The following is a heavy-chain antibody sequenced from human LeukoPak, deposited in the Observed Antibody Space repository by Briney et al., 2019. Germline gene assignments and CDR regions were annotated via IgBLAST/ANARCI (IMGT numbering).Heavy chain of an antibody. CDR1: GFTFSGSW. Sequence: GGSLRLSCAASGFTFSGSWMSWVRQAPGKGLEWVANIKRDGSEKYYVDSVKGRFTISRDNAKNSLYLQMNSLRAEDTAVYYCTRDENWGQGTLVSVSS. CDR2: IKRDGSEK. CDR3: TRDEN. J-gene: IGHJ4*02. V-gene: IGHV3-7*01.